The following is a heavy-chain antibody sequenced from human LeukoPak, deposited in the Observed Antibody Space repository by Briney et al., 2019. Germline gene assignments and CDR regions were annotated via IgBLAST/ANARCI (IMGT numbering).Heavy chain of an antibody. CDR2: MTSSSTI. Sequence: GGSLRLSCAASGFTFSSYSMNWVRQAPGKGLEWVATMTSSSTIYYADSVKGRFTISRDNAKNSLYLQVNSLRAEDTAVYYCARDVWYFDYWGQGTLVTVSS. V-gene: IGHV3-69-1*01. CDR1: GFTFSSYS. J-gene: IGHJ4*02. CDR3: ARDVWYFDY. D-gene: IGHD5/OR15-5a*01.